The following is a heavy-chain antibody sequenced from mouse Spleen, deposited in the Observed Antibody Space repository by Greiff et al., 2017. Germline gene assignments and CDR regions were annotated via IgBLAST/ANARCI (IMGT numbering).Heavy chain of an antibody. CDR3: TTIYYGNSLFAY. CDR1: GFNIKDDY. Sequence: EVQLQQSGAELVRPGASVKLSCTASGFNIKDDYMHWVKQRPEQGLEWIGWIDPENGDTEYASKFQGKATITADTSSNTAYLQLSSLTSEDTAVYYCTTIYYGNSLFAYWGQGTLVTVSA. V-gene: IGHV14-4*01. CDR2: IDPENGDT. J-gene: IGHJ3*01. D-gene: IGHD2-1*01.